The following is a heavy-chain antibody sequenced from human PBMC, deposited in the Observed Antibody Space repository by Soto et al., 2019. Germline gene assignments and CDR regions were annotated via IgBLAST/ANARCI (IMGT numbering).Heavy chain of an antibody. CDR3: AREPRYCRGGSCSITGDAYDI. Sequence: EVQLVESGGGLVQPGGSLRLSCTASGFIVSDTYVNWVRQAPGKGLEWVSVISNRGDTHYADSVRGRFSLSRDISDNTLHLQMNNRRVEDMAVYYCAREPRYCRGGSCSITGDAYDIWGQGTMVTVSS. J-gene: IGHJ3*02. V-gene: IGHV3-66*01. CDR2: ISNRGDT. CDR1: GFIVSDTY. D-gene: IGHD2-15*01.